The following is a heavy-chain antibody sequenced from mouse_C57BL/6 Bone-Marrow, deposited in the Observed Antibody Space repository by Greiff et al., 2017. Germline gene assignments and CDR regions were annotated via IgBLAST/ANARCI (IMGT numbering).Heavy chain of an antibody. Sequence: VQLQQPGAELVKPGASVKLSCKASGYTFTSYWMHWVKQRPGQGLEWIGMIHPNSGSTNYNEKFKSKATLTVDKSSSTAYMQLSSLTSEDSAVYYCARRLPHYCGSSPFAYWGQGTLVTVSA. CDR2: IHPNSGST. J-gene: IGHJ3*01. V-gene: IGHV1-64*01. D-gene: IGHD1-1*01. CDR1: GYTFTSYW. CDR3: ARRLPHYCGSSPFAY.